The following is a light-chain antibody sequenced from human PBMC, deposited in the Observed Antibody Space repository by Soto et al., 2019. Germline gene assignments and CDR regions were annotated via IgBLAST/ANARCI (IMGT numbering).Light chain of an antibody. J-gene: IGKJ4*01. CDR3: QQYNQRPLT. CDR2: DAS. Sequence: ETVMTQSPATLSVSPGERATLSCRAGQSVNSYLAWYQQKPGQAPRLLIRDASARATGIPARFSGSGSGTEFTLTISSLQSEDFAVYYCQQYNQRPLTFGGGTKVEI. V-gene: IGKV3-15*01. CDR1: QSVNSY.